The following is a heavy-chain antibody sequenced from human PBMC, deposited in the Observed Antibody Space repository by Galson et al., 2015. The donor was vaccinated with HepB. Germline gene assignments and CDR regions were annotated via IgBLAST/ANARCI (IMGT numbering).Heavy chain of an antibody. CDR1: GFTFSSYG. D-gene: IGHD2-2*02. Sequence: SLRLSCAASGFTFSSYGMHWVRQAPGKGLEWVAVISYDGSNKYYADSVKGRFTISRDNSKNTLYLQMNSLRAEDTAVYYCARSVVPAAILGYFQHWGQGTLVTVSS. V-gene: IGHV3-30*03. CDR2: ISYDGSNK. CDR3: ARSVVPAAILGYFQH. J-gene: IGHJ1*01.